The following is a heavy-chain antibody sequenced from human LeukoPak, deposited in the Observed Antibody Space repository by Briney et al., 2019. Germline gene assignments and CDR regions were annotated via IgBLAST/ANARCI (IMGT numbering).Heavy chain of an antibody. CDR1: GFTFSSYE. V-gene: IGHV3-48*03. CDR2: ISSSASTI. CDR3: ARGCSSTSCYGHYMDV. D-gene: IGHD2-2*01. J-gene: IGHJ6*03. Sequence: PGGSLRLSCAASGFTFSSYEMNWVRQAPGKGLEWVSYISSSASTIYYADSVKGRFTISRDNAKNSLYLQMNSLRAEDTAVYYCARGCSSTSCYGHYMDVWGKGTTVTVSS.